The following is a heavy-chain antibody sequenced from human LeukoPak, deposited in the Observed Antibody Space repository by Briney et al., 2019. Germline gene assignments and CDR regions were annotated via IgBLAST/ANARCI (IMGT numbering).Heavy chain of an antibody. J-gene: IGHJ3*02. CDR3: AREPGVHAFDI. Sequence: PGGSLRLSCAASGFTFSSYSMIWVRQAPGKGLEWVSSISSSSSYIYYADSLKGRFTISRDNAKNSLYLQMNRLRAEDSAVYYCAREPGVHAFDIWGQGTMVTVSS. CDR2: ISSSSSYI. CDR1: GFTFSSYS. V-gene: IGHV3-21*01. D-gene: IGHD7-27*01.